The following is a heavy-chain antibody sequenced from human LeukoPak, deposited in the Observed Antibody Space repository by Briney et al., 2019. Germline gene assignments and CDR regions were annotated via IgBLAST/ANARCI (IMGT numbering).Heavy chain of an antibody. CDR3: AKSRSGSANWALRIFDN. J-gene: IGHJ4*02. Sequence: GGSLRLSCVVSGFSFASEAMSWVRQSPGRGLEWVSSISPGGGTTYYADSVKGRFTISRDNSKNTLYVQINSLRAEDTAIYYCAKSRSGSANWALRIFDNWGQGTLVTVSS. V-gene: IGHV3-23*01. D-gene: IGHD3-10*01. CDR2: ISPGGGTT. CDR1: GFSFASEA.